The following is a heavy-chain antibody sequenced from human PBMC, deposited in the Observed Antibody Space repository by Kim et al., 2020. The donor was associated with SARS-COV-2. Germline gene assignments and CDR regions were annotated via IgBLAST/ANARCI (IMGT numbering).Heavy chain of an antibody. V-gene: IGHV6-1*01. CDR2: TYYRSKWYN. J-gene: IGHJ6*02. Sequence: SQTLSLTCAISGDSVSSNSAAWNWIRQSPSRGLEWLGRTYYRSKWYNDYAVSVKSRITINPDTSKNQFSLQLNSVTPEDTAVYYCARDREMGIAAAGDCSGGSCYRSYYGMDVWGQGTTVTVSS. D-gene: IGHD2-15*01. CDR1: GDSVSSNSAA. CDR3: ARDREMGIAAAGDCSGGSCYRSYYGMDV.